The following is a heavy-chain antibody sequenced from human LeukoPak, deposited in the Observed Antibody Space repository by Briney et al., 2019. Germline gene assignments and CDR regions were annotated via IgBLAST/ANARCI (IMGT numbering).Heavy chain of an antibody. CDR1: GGSISSGGYY. J-gene: IGHJ4*02. CDR2: IYYGGST. D-gene: IGHD3-22*01. Sequence: SQTLSLTCTVSGGSISSGGYYWSWIRQHPGKGLEWIGYIYYGGSTYYNPSLKSRVTISVDTSKSQFSLKLSSVTAADTAVYYCARAGLYYYDSSGYSHLPYYFDYWGQGTLVTVSS. V-gene: IGHV4-31*03. CDR3: ARAGLYYYDSSGYSHLPYYFDY.